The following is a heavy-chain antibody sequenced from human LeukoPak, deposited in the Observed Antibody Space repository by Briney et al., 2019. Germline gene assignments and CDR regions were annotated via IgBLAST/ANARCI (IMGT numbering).Heavy chain of an antibody. V-gene: IGHV4-34*01. CDR3: ARHDVNFDWVYYCMDV. CDR1: GGSFSGYY. J-gene: IGHJ6*02. Sequence: SETLSLTCAVYGGSFSGYYWSWIRQPPGKGLEWIGEINHSGSTNYNPSLKSRVTISVDTSKNQFSLKLSSVTAADTAVYFCARHDVNFDWVYYCMDVGGQAPTVTVSS. CDR2: INHSGST. D-gene: IGHD3-16*01.